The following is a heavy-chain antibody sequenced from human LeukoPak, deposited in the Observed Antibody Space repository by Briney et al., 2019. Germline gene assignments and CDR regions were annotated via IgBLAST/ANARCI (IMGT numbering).Heavy chain of an antibody. V-gene: IGHV3-23*01. CDR3: AKDLGIPSMIVVVITTLDAFDI. Sequence: GGSLRLSCAASGFTFSSYAMSWVRQAPGKGLEWVSAISGSGGSTYYADSVKGRFTISRDNSKNTLYLQMNSLRAEDTAVYYCAKDLGIPSMIVVVITTLDAFDIWGQGTMVTVSS. J-gene: IGHJ3*02. CDR1: GFTFSSYA. D-gene: IGHD3-22*01. CDR2: ISGSGGST.